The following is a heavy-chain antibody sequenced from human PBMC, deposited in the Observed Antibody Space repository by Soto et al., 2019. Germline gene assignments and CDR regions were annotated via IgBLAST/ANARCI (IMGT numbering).Heavy chain of an antibody. CDR1: GGSISSGGYY. CDR3: ARVTVVVVAAKEWYFDL. J-gene: IGHJ2*01. CDR2: IYYSGST. V-gene: IGHV4-31*03. D-gene: IGHD2-15*01. Sequence: QVQLQESGPGLVKPSQTLSLTCTVSGGSISSGGYYWSWIRQHPGKGLEWIGYIYYSGSTYYNPSLKRRVTTSVDTSKNQFSLKLSSVTAADTAVYYCARVTVVVVAAKEWYFDLWGRGTLVTVSS.